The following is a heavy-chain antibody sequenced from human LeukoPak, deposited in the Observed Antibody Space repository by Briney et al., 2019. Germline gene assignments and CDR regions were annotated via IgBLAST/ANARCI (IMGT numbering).Heavy chain of an antibody. CDR3: AKMGTSGSYDY. CDR2: IYRGGDT. J-gene: IGHJ4*02. D-gene: IGHD1-26*01. CDR1: GFIVSSNH. V-gene: IGHV3-53*01. Sequence: GGSLRLSCAASGFIVSSNHMNWVRQVPGKGLEWVSVIYRGGDTSYADSVRGRFTISRDNSKNTLYLQMNSLRVDDTAVYYCAKMGTSGSYDYWGQGTLVTVSS.